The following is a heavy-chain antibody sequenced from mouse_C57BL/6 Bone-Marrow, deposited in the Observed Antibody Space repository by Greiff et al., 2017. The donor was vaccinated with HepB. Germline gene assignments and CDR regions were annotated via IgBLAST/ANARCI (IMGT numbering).Heavy chain of an antibody. CDR2: ISSGGSYT. V-gene: IGHV5-6*01. D-gene: IGHD1-1*01. CDR1: GFTFSSYG. CDR3: ARYYYGSSWFAY. J-gene: IGHJ3*01. Sequence: EVNVVESGGDLVKPGGSLKLSCAASGFTFSSYGMSWVRQTPDKRLEWVATISSGGSYTYYPDSVKGRFTISRDNAKNTLYLQMSSLKSEDTAMYYCARYYYGSSWFAYWGQGTLVTVSA.